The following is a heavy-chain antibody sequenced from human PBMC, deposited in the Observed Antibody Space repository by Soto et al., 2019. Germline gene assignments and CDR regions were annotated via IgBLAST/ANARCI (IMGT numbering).Heavy chain of an antibody. J-gene: IGHJ6*02. CDR3: ATSYRSANYYYYYGMDV. D-gene: IGHD4-4*01. V-gene: IGHV1-69*06. Sequence: VQLVQSGAEVKKPGSSVKVSCKASGGTFSSYAISWVRQAPGQGLEWMGGIIPIFGTANYAQKFQGRVTITADKSTSTAYMELSSLRSEDTAVYYCATSYRSANYYYYYGMDVWGQGTTVTVSS. CDR1: GGTFSSYA. CDR2: IIPIFGTA.